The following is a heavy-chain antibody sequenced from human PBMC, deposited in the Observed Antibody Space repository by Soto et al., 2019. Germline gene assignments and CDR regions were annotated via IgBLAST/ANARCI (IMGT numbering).Heavy chain of an antibody. CDR2: INPSGGST. Sequence: ASVKVSCKASGYTFTSYYMHWVRQAPGQGLEWMGIINPSGGSTSYAQKFQGRVTMTRDTSTSTVYMELSSLRSEDTAVYYCARDLFSSTSCYSSGYYGMDVWGQGTTLSVSS. D-gene: IGHD2-2*01. CDR3: ARDLFSSTSCYSSGYYGMDV. CDR1: GYTFTSYY. V-gene: IGHV1-46*01. J-gene: IGHJ6*02.